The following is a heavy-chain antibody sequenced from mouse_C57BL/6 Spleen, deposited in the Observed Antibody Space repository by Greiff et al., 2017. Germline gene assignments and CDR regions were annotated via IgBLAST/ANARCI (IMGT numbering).Heavy chain of an antibody. CDR2: IYPGDGDT. CDR1: GYAFSGYW. CDR3: ARSYNWYFDV. Sequence: QVQLQQSGAELVKPGASVKISCKASGYAFSGYWMNWVKQRPGKGLEWIGQIYPGDGDTNYNGKFKGKATLTADKSSSTAYMQRSGLTSEDAAVYFCARSYNWYFDVWGTGTTVTVSS. V-gene: IGHV1-80*01. J-gene: IGHJ1*03.